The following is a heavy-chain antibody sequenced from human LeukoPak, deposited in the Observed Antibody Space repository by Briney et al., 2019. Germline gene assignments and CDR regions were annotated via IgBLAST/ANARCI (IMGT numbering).Heavy chain of an antibody. CDR2: ISGSGGST. J-gene: IGHJ4*02. D-gene: IGHD2-2*01. Sequence: EGSLRLSCAASEFTFSSYAMSWVRQAPGKGLEWVSAISGSGGSTYYADSVKGRFTISRDNSKNTLYLQMNSLRAEDTAVYYCAKTPTVVPAAYDYWGQGTLVTVSS. CDR3: AKTPTVVPAAYDY. CDR1: EFTFSSYA. V-gene: IGHV3-23*01.